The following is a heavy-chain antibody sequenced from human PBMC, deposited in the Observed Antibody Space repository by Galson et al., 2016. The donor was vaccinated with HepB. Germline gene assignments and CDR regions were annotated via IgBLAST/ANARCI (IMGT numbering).Heavy chain of an antibody. D-gene: IGHD1-14*01. J-gene: IGHJ4*02. CDR2: ISYDGRNK. V-gene: IGHV3-30*15. Sequence: SLRLSCAASGFTFSTYALHWVRQAPGKGLEWVAGISYDGRNKNYADSVKGRFTISRDNFNNTLYLQMSTLRPEDTAVYFCARIPYNAYFDYWGQGTLVTVSS. CDR3: ARIPYNAYFDY. CDR1: GFTFSTYA.